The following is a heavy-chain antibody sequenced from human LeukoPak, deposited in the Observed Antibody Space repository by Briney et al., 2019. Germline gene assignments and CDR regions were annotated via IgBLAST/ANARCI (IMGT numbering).Heavy chain of an antibody. D-gene: IGHD3-3*01. CDR3: AKDRSGYYDHFDY. J-gene: IGHJ4*02. CDR1: GFTFSSYG. CDR2: IWYDGSNK. V-gene: IGHV3-33*06. Sequence: PGGSLRLSCAASGFTFSSYGMHWVRQAPGKGLEWVAVIWYDGSNKYYTDSVKGRFTISRDNSKNTLYLQMNSLRAEDTAVYYCAKDRSGYYDHFDYWGQGTLVTVSS.